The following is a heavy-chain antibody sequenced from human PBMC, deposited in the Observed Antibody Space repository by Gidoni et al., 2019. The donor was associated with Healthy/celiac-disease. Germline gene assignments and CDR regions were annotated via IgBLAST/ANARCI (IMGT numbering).Heavy chain of an antibody. D-gene: IGHD3-3*01. CDR3: AKESITIFGVVIIGGDAFDI. V-gene: IGHV3-23*01. CDR2: ISGSGGST. Sequence: EVQLLEPGGGLVQPRGSLSLSCAASGFTFSSYAISWVRQAPGKGLEWVSAISGSGGSTYYADSVKGRFTISRDNSKKTLYLQMNSLRAEDTAVYYCAKESITIFGVVIIGGDAFDIWGQGTMVTVSS. J-gene: IGHJ3*02. CDR1: GFTFSSYA.